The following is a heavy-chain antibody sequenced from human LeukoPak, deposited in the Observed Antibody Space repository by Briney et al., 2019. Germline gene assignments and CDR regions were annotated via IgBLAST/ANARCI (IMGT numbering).Heavy chain of an antibody. D-gene: IGHD1-1*01. CDR3: ARGPGLPPRYFDP. CDR2: INHSGST. V-gene: IGHV4-34*01. J-gene: IGHJ5*02. CDR1: SGSFSGYY. Sequence: PSETLSLTCAVYSGSFSGYYWSWIRQPPGKGLEWIGEINHSGSTNYNPSLKSRVTISVDTSKNQFSLKLSSMTAADTAVYYCARGPGLPPRYFDPWGQGTLVTVSS.